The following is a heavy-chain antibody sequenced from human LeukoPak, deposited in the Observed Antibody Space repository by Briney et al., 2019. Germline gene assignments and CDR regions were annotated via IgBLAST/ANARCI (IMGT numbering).Heavy chain of an antibody. J-gene: IGHJ3*02. D-gene: IGHD3-10*01. V-gene: IGHV3-30*04. CDR1: GFTFSSYA. CDR3: AREGALHAFDI. Sequence: GGSLRLSRAASGFTFSSYAMHWVRQAPGKGLEWVAVISYDGSNKYYADSVKGRFTISRDNSKNTLHLQMNSLRAEDTAVYYCAREGALHAFDIWGQGTMVTVSS. CDR2: ISYDGSNK.